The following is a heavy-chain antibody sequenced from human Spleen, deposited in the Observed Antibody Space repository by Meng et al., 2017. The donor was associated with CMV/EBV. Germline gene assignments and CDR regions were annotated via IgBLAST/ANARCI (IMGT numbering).Heavy chain of an antibody. V-gene: IGHV3-74*01. CDR1: GFTFDIYW. J-gene: IGHJ3*02. D-gene: IGHD2-15*01. Sequence: GESLKISCAASGFTFDIYWINWVRQAPGKGLEWVSHINGDGRITTYAESVEGRFTISRDNAENTVYLQMNGLRDEDTAVYYCARVVAARRDDALDIWGQGTTVTVSS. CDR3: ARVVAARRDDALDI. CDR2: INGDGRIT.